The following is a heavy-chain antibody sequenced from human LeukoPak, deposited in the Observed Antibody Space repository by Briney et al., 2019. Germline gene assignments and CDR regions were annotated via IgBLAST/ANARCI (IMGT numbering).Heavy chain of an antibody. Sequence: ASVKLSCKASGYTFTGNYMHWVRQAPGQGLEWMGIINPHGGTTYYAQKFRGRVTMTRDTSISTAYMELSRLRSDDTAVYYCARVDPYYYGSGSYWAEFDYWGQGTLVTVSS. CDR1: GYTFTGNY. V-gene: IGHV1-2*02. CDR2: INPHGGTT. CDR3: ARVDPYYYGSGSYWAEFDY. J-gene: IGHJ4*02. D-gene: IGHD3-10*01.